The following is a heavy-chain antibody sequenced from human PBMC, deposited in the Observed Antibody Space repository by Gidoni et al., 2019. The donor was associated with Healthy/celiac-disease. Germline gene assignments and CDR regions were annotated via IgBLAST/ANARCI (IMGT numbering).Heavy chain of an antibody. Sequence: QVQLVQSGAEVKKPGASVKVSCKAVGYTVTGYYMNWVRQAPGQGLEWMGWINPNSGGTNYAQKFQGRVTMTRDTSISTAYMELSRLRSDDTAVYYCAREMPYGSGSYDYYGMDVWGQGTTVTVSS. V-gene: IGHV1-2*02. CDR1: GYTVTGYY. CDR2: INPNSGGT. D-gene: IGHD3-10*01. J-gene: IGHJ6*02. CDR3: AREMPYGSGSYDYYGMDV.